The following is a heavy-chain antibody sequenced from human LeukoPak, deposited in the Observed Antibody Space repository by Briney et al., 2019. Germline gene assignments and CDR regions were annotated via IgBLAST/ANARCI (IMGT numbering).Heavy chain of an antibody. J-gene: IGHJ6*02. D-gene: IGHD3-9*01. CDR1: GYTFTSYD. CDR2: MNPNSGNA. V-gene: IGHV1-8*01. Sequence: ASVKVSCKASGYTFTSYDINRVRQATGQGLEWMGWMNPNSGNAGYAQKFQGRVTMTRNTSISTAYMELSSLRSEDTAVYYCAREPTGYYYYYYGMDVWGQGTTVTVSS. CDR3: AREPTGYYYYYYGMDV.